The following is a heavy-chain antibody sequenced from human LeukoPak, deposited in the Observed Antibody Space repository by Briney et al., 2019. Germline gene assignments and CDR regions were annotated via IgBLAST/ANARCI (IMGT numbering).Heavy chain of an antibody. CDR2: ISSSSSYI. V-gene: IGHV3-21*01. CDR3: AREREQWHAFNI. CDR1: GFTFSSYS. J-gene: IGHJ3*02. D-gene: IGHD6-19*01. Sequence: GGSLRLSCAASGFTFSSYSMNWVRQAPGKGLEWVSSISSSSSYIYYADSVKGRFTISRDNAKNSLYLQMNSLRAEDTAVYFCAREREQWHAFNIWGQGTMVTVSS.